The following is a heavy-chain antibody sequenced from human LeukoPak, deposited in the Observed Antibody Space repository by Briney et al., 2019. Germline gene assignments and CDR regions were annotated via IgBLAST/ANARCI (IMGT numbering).Heavy chain of an antibody. CDR1: GFNLHELY. CDR3: ARGYAFDL. V-gene: IGHV3-11*05. CDR2: ISTSSSYT. J-gene: IGHJ3*01. Sequence: PGGAPRLPFAGPGFNLHELYLSLVRPAPGEGLEWVSYISTSSSYTNYADSVKGRFTISRANAENSLYLQMNSLRAEDTAVYYCARGYAFDLWGQGTLVTVFS.